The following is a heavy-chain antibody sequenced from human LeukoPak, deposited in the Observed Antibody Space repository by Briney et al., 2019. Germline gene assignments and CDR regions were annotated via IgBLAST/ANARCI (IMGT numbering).Heavy chain of an antibody. CDR2: TYYRSKWYN. Sequence: SQTLSLTCAISGDSVSSNSAAWNWIRQSPSRGPEWLGRTYYRSKWYNDYAVSVKSRITINPDTSKNQFSLQLNSVTPEDTAVYYCARDSSSPDYYYYYYYMDVWGKGTTVTVSS. V-gene: IGHV6-1*01. CDR1: GDSVSSNSAA. J-gene: IGHJ6*03. CDR3: ARDSSSPDYYYYYYYMDV. D-gene: IGHD6-6*01.